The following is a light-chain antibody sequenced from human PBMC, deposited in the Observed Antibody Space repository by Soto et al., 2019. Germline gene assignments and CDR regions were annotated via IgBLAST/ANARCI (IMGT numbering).Light chain of an antibody. CDR3: RQYGSSPYT. CDR2: GAS. J-gene: IGKJ2*01. CDR1: QSVSSSY. V-gene: IGKV3-20*01. Sequence: EIVLTQSPGTLSLSPGERATLSCRASQSVSSSYLAWYQQKPGQAPRLLIYGASSRATDIPDRFSGSGSGTDFTLTISRLEPEDFAVYYCRQYGSSPYTFGQGTNLEIK.